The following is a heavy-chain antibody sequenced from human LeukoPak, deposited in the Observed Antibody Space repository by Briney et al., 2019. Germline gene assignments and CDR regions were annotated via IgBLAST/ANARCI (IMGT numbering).Heavy chain of an antibody. CDR1: GGSISSGGYS. J-gene: IGHJ4*02. CDR3: ARGTGCSSTSCYSDFDY. V-gene: IGHV4-30-2*01. Sequence: SETLSLTCTDSGGSISSGGYSWRWLGQPPGKGLEWVGYIYHSGSTYYNPALKSRVTISVYSSKNQFSLKLSSVTAADTAVYFCARGTGCSSTSCYSDFDYWGQGTLVTVSS. CDR2: IYHSGST. D-gene: IGHD2-2*01.